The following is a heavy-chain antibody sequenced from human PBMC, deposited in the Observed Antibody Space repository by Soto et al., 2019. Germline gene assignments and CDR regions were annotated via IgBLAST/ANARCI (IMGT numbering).Heavy chain of an antibody. CDR2: IRSKANSYAT. CDR3: TRHGRDGYKNY. J-gene: IGHJ4*02. D-gene: IGHD5-12*01. Sequence: EVQLVESGGGLVQPGGSLKLSCAASGFTFSGSAMHWVRQASGKGLEWVGRIRSKANSYATAYAASVKGRFTISRDDSKNTAYLQMNSLKTEDTAVYYCTRHGRDGYKNYWGQGTLVTVSS. V-gene: IGHV3-73*02. CDR1: GFTFSGSA.